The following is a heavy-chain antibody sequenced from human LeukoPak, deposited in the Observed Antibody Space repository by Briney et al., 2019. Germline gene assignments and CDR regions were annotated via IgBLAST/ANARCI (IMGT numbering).Heavy chain of an antibody. V-gene: IGHV3-74*01. J-gene: IGHJ4*02. D-gene: IGHD2-15*01. CDR2: INTDGNTT. CDR1: GFTFSRYW. CDR3: VREGRWYYFDY. Sequence: GGSLRLSCAASGFTFSRYWMRWVRQAPGEGLVWVSRINTDGNTTIYADSVKGRFTISRDNAKNTLYLQMNSLRADDTAVYYCVREGRWYYFDYWGQGTLVTVSS.